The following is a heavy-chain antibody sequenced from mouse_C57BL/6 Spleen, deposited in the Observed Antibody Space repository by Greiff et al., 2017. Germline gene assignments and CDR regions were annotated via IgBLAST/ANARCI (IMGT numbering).Heavy chain of an antibody. J-gene: IGHJ2*01. CDR1: GFTFTDYY. D-gene: IGHD1-1*01. CDR2: IRNKANGYTT. V-gene: IGHV7-3*01. CDR3: ARHYYGSSYFDY. Sequence: EVQLVESGGGLVQPGGSLSLSCAASGFTFTDYYMSWVRQPPGKALEWLGFIRNKANGYTTEYSASVKGRFTISRDNSQSILYLQMNALRAEDSATYYCARHYYGSSYFDYWGQGTTLTVSS.